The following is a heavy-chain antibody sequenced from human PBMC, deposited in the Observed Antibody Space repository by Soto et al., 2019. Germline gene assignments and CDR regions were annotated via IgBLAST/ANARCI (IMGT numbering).Heavy chain of an antibody. Sequence: QVQLVQSGAEVKKPGSSVKVSCKASGGTFSSYAISWVRQAPGQGLEWMGGIIPIFGTANYAQKFQGRVTITADESTSTAYMELSSLRSEDTAAYYCARESYYDSSGYGYAFDIWGQGTMVTVSS. J-gene: IGHJ3*02. CDR3: ARESYYDSSGYGYAFDI. CDR1: GGTFSSYA. D-gene: IGHD3-22*01. V-gene: IGHV1-69*01. CDR2: IIPIFGTA.